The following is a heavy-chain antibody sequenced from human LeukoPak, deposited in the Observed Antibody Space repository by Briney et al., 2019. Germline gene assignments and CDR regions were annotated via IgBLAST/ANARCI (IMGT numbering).Heavy chain of an antibody. D-gene: IGHD1-26*01. CDR3: ARDGGSYLQPTDY. V-gene: IGHV3-23*01. CDR1: GFTFSSYA. CDR2: ITGSGDTT. J-gene: IGHJ4*02. Sequence: PGGSLRLSCAASGFTFSSYAMSWVRQAPGKGLELVSSITGSGDTTYYADSVKGRFTISRDNSKNALYLQMNSLRAEDTAVYHCARDGGSYLQPTDYWGQGTLVTVSS.